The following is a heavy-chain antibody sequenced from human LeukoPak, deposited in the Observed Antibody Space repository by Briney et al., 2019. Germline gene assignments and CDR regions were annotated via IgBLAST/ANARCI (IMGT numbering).Heavy chain of an antibody. J-gene: IGHJ4*02. CDR1: GSRFTSYW. D-gene: IGHD2-2*01. Sequence: GASLQTSFKGPGSRFTSYWIGWGRPMPRKGPEWMGSIFPADSDTRHSPSFQAQVTISADKPISTAYRQWRSLKASDTAMYYCARGVPKDYWGQGTLVTVSS. CDR3: ARGVPKDY. CDR2: IFPADSDT. V-gene: IGHV5-51*04.